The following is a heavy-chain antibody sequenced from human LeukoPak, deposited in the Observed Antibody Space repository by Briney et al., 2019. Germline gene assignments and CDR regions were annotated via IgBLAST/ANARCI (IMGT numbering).Heavy chain of an antibody. D-gene: IGHD6-19*01. CDR3: ARPRAVAGPNAFDI. Sequence: ASVKVSCKASRYTFTGYYMHWVRQAPGQGLEWMGWINPNSGGTNYAQKFQGRVTMTTDTSTSTAYMELRSLRSDDTAVYYCARPRAVAGPNAFDIWGQGTMVTVSS. CDR2: INPNSGGT. J-gene: IGHJ3*02. V-gene: IGHV1-2*02. CDR1: RYTFTGYY.